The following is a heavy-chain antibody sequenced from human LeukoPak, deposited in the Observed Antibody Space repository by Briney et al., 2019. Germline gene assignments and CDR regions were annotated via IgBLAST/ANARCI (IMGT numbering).Heavy chain of an antibody. Sequence: NPSETLSLTCAVYGGSFSGYYWSWIRQPPGKGLEWIGEINHSESTNYNPSLKSRVTISVDTSKNQFSLKLSSVTAADTAVYYCARGYDILTGYYCIGYWGQGTLVTVSS. CDR3: ARGYDILTGYYCIGY. V-gene: IGHV4-34*01. D-gene: IGHD3-9*01. CDR2: INHSEST. J-gene: IGHJ4*02. CDR1: GGSFSGYY.